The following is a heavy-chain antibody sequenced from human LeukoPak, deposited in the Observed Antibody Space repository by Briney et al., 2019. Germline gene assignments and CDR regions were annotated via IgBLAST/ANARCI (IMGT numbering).Heavy chain of an antibody. D-gene: IGHD3-10*01. CDR2: ISYDGSNK. V-gene: IGHV3-30*04. CDR1: GFTFSSYA. J-gene: IGHJ6*02. CDR3: ATLNGGSGFQDV. Sequence: SGGSLRLSCSASGFTFSSYAMHWVRQAPGKGLEWVAVISYDGSNKYYADSVKGRFTISRDNSKNTLYLQMNSLRAEDAAVYYCATLNGGSGFQDVWGQGTTVTVSS.